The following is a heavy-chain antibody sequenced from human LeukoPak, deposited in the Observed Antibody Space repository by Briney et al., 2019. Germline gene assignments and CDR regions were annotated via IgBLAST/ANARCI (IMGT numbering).Heavy chain of an antibody. V-gene: IGHV1-18*01. Sequence: ASVKVSCKASGYTFTSYGISWVRQAPGQGLEWMGWISAYNGNTNYAQKLQGRVTMTTDTSTSTAYMELRSLRSDDTAVYYCARVLLWFGELLRDYYYMDVWGKGTTVTISS. CDR1: GYTFTSYG. J-gene: IGHJ6*03. CDR2: ISAYNGNT. CDR3: ARVLLWFGELLRDYYYMDV. D-gene: IGHD3-10*01.